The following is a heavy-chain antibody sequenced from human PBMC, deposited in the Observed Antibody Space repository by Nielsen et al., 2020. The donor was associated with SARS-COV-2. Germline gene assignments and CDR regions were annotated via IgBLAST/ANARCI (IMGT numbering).Heavy chain of an antibody. Sequence: GESLKISCKGSGYSFTSYWIGWVRQMPGKGLEWMGIIYPGDSDTRYSPSFQGQVTISADKSISTAYLQWSSLKASDTAMYYCARTGYCSGGICYSDYYYVMDVWGQGTTVTVSS. D-gene: IGHD2-15*01. J-gene: IGHJ6*02. CDR2: IYPGDSDT. CDR3: ARTGYCSGGICYSDYYYVMDV. V-gene: IGHV5-51*01. CDR1: GYSFTSYW.